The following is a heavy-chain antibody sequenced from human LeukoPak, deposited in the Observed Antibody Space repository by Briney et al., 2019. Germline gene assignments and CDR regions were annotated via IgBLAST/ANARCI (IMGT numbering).Heavy chain of an antibody. CDR3: AKGKRREGTE. CDR1: GVTFSSYV. CDR2: YRASGGTP. D-gene: IGHD1-7*01. J-gene: IGHJ4*02. V-gene: IGHV3-23*01. Sequence: PGGALRLSCVASGVTFSSYVMNWVRHGLGRGLEWVSTYRASGGTPYYAHSVQDRHNISKDNSKNALYLQMNRLRAEDTAVYYCAKGKRREGTEWGQGTLVTVSS.